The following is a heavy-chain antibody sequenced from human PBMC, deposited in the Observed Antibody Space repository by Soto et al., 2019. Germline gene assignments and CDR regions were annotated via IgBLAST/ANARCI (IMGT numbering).Heavy chain of an antibody. J-gene: IGHJ4*02. CDR2: SNPMSGAT. D-gene: IGHD2-21*01. V-gene: IGHV1-46*01. Sequence: QAHLVQSGAEVREPGASVKVSCRTSGYTFINYYIHWVRQAPGHGLEWMAISNPMSGATNYAQKFQGRITLPMDTSTATVYMEVRSRSSEDTAVYYCARDLAAGDLWGQGTLVTVSS. CDR3: ARDLAAGDL. CDR1: GYTFINYY.